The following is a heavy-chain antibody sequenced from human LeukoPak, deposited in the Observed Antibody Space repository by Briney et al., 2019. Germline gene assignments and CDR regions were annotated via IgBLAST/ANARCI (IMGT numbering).Heavy chain of an antibody. CDR3: ARGGEGVVFYYGWPHWYFDL. D-gene: IGHD3-10*01. V-gene: IGHV3-13*01. Sequence: GGSLRLSCAASGFTFSSYDMHWVRQATGKGLEWVSAIGTAGDTYYPGSVKGRFTISRENAKNSLYLQMNSLRAGDRAVYYCARGGEGVVFYYGWPHWYFDLWGRGTLVTVSS. J-gene: IGHJ2*01. CDR2: IGTAGDT. CDR1: GFTFSSYD.